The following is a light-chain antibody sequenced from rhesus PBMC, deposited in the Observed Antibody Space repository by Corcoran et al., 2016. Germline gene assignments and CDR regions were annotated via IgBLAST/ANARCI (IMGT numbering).Light chain of an antibody. CDR2: EVN. J-gene: IGLJ1*01. V-gene: IGLV2-32*01. CDR1: TSDIGAYNF. Sequence: AALTQSRSVSGSPGQSVTLSCLGTTSDIGAYNFVSWYQQHPGTAPQLMIFEVNSRPSGVSDRFSGSKSGNTASLTISGLQAEDEADYFGSSYAGSYTYVFGGGTRLTVL. CDR3: SSYAGSYTYV.